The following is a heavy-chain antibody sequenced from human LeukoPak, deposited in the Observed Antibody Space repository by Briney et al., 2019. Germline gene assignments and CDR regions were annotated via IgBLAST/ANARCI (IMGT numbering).Heavy chain of an antibody. J-gene: IGHJ6*03. V-gene: IGHV4-59*01. CDR2: VDHTGNT. Sequence: SETLSLTCSVSDDSITMYYGAWIRQPPGKGLGWIGYVDHTGNTNFNPSLNGRVSIARDTSKNLFSLRLRSVAAADTAVYFCARGRVSSSTWYSTYYYYFYMDVWGKGTTVTVSS. CDR3: ARGRVSSSTWYSTYYYYFYMDV. CDR1: DDSITMYY. D-gene: IGHD4-11*01.